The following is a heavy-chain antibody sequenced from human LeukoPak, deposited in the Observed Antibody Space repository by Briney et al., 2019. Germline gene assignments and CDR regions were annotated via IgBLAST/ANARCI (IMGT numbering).Heavy chain of an antibody. V-gene: IGHV3-23*01. CDR1: GFTFGNYA. J-gene: IGHJ4*02. Sequence: GGSLRLSCAASGFTFGNYAMSWVRQAPGKGLEWVSGVSGSGTTTYYADSVKGRFSISRDNSKNTLFLQMNSLRADDTAVYYCARHGLQNLGATSFDYWGQGTLVTVSS. CDR2: VSGSGTTT. D-gene: IGHD1-26*01. CDR3: ARHGLQNLGATSFDY.